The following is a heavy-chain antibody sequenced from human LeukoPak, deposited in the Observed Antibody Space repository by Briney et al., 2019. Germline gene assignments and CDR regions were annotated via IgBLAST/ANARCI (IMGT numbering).Heavy chain of an antibody. CDR3: ARDTDSWYFDY. CDR2: ISGSGGST. CDR1: GFTFSSYG. J-gene: IGHJ4*02. V-gene: IGHV3-23*01. Sequence: GGTLRLSCAASGFTFSSYGMSWVRQAPGKGLEWVSAISGSGGSTYYADSVKGRFTISRDNSKNKLYLQMNSLRAEDTAVYYCARDTDSWYFDYWGQGTLVTVSS. D-gene: IGHD6-13*01.